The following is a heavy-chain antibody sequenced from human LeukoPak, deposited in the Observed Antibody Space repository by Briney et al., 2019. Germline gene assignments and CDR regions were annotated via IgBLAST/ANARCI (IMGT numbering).Heavy chain of an antibody. CDR2: INHSGSN. V-gene: IGHV4-34*01. D-gene: IGHD2-2*01. Sequence: SETLSLTCAVYGGSFSGYYWSWIRQPPGKGLEWIGEINHSGSNNYNPSLESRVAISVDTSKNQFALKLSSVTAADTAVYCCARGLLGYCSSTSCYRFDYWGQGTLVSVSS. CDR1: GGSFSGYY. J-gene: IGHJ4*02. CDR3: ARGLLGYCSSTSCYRFDY.